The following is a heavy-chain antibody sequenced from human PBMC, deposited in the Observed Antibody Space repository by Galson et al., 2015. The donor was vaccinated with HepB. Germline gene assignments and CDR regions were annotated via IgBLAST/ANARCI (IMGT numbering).Heavy chain of an antibody. V-gene: IGHV3-30*09. Sequence: SLRLSCAASGFTFYTYAMHWVRQAPGKGLEWVALISYDGSHKYSADSVKGRFAISRDNSKNTVFLQMNGLRTEDTAVYYCARDRERGPRLDYWGQGTLVTVSS. CDR3: ARDRERGPRLDY. CDR1: GFTFYTYA. J-gene: IGHJ4*02. CDR2: ISYDGSHK. D-gene: IGHD1-26*01.